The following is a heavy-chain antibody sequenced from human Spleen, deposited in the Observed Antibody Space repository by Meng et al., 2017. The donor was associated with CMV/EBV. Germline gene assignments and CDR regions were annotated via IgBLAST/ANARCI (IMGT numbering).Heavy chain of an antibody. D-gene: IGHD4-23*01. CDR3: ASNYGSSEYYFDY. CDR2: ISYDGSII. CDR1: GFTLSAFA. V-gene: IGHV3-30*04. Sequence: GESLKISCEASGFTLSAFAMHWVRQAPAKGLEWVAVISYDGSIIHYADSVKGRFTISRDNAKNSLYLQMNSLRAEDTAMYYCASNYGSSEYYFDYWGQGTPVTVSS. J-gene: IGHJ4*02.